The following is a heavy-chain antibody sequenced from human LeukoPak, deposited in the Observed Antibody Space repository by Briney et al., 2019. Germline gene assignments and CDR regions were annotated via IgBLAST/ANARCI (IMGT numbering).Heavy chain of an antibody. CDR2: IDKKDKGYATAT. CDR3: TRDSGTYNWFDP. J-gene: IGHJ5*02. V-gene: IGHV3-73*01. D-gene: IGHD1-26*01. Sequence: GGSLKLSCAASGFTFSGSAIHWVRQSSGKGLEGVGQIDKKDKGYATATAYAASVKGRYTISRDDSINTAYLQMKSLKTEDTALYYCTRDSGTYNWFDPWGQGTLVTVSS. CDR1: GFTFSGSA.